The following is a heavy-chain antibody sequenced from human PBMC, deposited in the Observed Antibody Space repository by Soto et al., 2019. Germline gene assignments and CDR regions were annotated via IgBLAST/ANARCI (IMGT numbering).Heavy chain of an antibody. Sequence: GASVKVSCKASGYTFTGYYMHWVRQAPGQGLEWMGWINPNSGGTNYAQKFQGWVTMTRDTSISTAYMELSRLRSDDTAVYYCARDLDGYNSGFDYWGQGTLVTVSS. CDR1: GYTFTGYY. CDR3: ARDLDGYNSGFDY. J-gene: IGHJ4*02. CDR2: INPNSGGT. V-gene: IGHV1-2*04. D-gene: IGHD5-12*01.